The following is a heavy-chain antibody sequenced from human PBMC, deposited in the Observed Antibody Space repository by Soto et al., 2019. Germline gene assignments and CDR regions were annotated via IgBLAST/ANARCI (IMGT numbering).Heavy chain of an antibody. V-gene: IGHV1-18*01. J-gene: IGHJ1*01. CDR1: GYTFSTSG. Sequence: ASVKVSCKTSGYTFSTSGISWVRNAHGQGLEWVGWIRPDNGNRKSAQRLQGRVSLTTDTSASTAYMELRSLTSDDTAMYYCARDTESNRYNDWGQGTLGTVSA. CDR2: IRPDNGNR. CDR3: ARDTESNRYND. D-gene: IGHD1-20*01.